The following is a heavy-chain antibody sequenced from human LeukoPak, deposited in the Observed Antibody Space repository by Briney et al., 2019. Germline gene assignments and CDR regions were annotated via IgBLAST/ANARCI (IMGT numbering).Heavy chain of an antibody. CDR2: INHSGST. CDR3: ARGSRRVPAARGPWFDP. V-gene: IGHV4-34*01. J-gene: IGHJ5*02. D-gene: IGHD2-2*01. Sequence: SETLSLTCAVYGGSFSGYYWSWIRQPPGKGLEWIGEINHSGSTNYNPSLESRVTISVDTSKNQFSLKLSSVTAADTAVYYCARGSRRVPAARGPWFDPWGQGTLVTVSS. CDR1: GGSFSGYY.